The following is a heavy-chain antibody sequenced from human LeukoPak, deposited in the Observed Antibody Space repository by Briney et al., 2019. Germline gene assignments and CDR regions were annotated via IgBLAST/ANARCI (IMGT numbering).Heavy chain of an antibody. J-gene: IGHJ4*02. CDR1: GFTFSSYA. D-gene: IGHD6-19*01. Sequence: GGSLTLSCAASGFTFSSYAMSWVRQAPGKGLEWVSAISGSGGSTYYADSVKGRFTISRDNSKNTLYLQMNSLRAEDTAVYYCAKGRPGIAVSGTWRGYYFDYWGQGTLVTVSS. CDR2: ISGSGGST. CDR3: AKGRPGIAVSGTWRGYYFDY. V-gene: IGHV3-23*01.